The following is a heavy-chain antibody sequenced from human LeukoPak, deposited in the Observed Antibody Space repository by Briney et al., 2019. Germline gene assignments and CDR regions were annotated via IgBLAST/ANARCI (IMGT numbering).Heavy chain of an antibody. CDR2: IYYTGGT. J-gene: IGHJ6*03. CDR3: ARNGFRTYCGDGCYSDYMDV. V-gene: IGHV4-61*10. CDR1: GYSISSGYY. Sequence: SETLSLTCTVSGYSISSGYYWGWIRQPAGKGLEWIGYIYYTGGTNYNPSLKSRVAMSVDTSKNQFSLKLTSVTAADTAVYYCARNGFRTYCGDGCYSDYMDVWGQGTTVTVAS. D-gene: IGHD2-21*02.